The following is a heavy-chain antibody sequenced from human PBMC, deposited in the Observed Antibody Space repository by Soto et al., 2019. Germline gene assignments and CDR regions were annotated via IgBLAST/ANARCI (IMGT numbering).Heavy chain of an antibody. J-gene: IGHJ6*02. CDR1: GYTFPGYY. D-gene: IGHD6-6*01. CDR3: ASRGAARPDYYYYYGMDV. Sequence: SVKVSFKASGYTFPGYYMHWVRQATGQGLEWMGWINPNSGGTNYAQKFQGRVTMTRDTSISTAYMELSRLRSDDTAVYYCASRGAARPDYYYYYGMDVWGQGTTVTVSS. V-gene: IGHV1-2*02. CDR2: INPNSGGT.